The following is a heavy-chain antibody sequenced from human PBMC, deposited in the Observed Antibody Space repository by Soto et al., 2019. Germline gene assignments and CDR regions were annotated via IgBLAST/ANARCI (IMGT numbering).Heavy chain of an antibody. Sequence: LRLSCAASGFTFSSYAMSWVRQAPGKGLEWVSAISGSGGSTYYADSVKGRFTISRDNSKNTLYLQMNSLRAEDTAVYYCAKRRSAGWTLYYYYGMDVWGQGTTVTAP. CDR2: ISGSGGST. J-gene: IGHJ6*02. CDR3: AKRRSAGWTLYYYYGMDV. D-gene: IGHD2-15*01. V-gene: IGHV3-23*01. CDR1: GFTFSSYA.